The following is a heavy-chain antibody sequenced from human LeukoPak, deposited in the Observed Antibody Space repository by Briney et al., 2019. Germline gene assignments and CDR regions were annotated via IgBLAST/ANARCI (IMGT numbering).Heavy chain of an antibody. V-gene: IGHV4-59*08. Sequence: SETLSLTCTVSGGSISNYYWSWIRQPPGKGLEWIGYIYYSGSPNYNPSLKRRVTISVDTSKNQFSLKLSSVTAADTAVYYCASGGLDPTHRNYYGDYVDYYFDSWGQGTLVTVSS. J-gene: IGHJ4*02. CDR3: ASGGLDPTHRNYYGDYVDYYFDS. CDR1: GGSISNYY. D-gene: IGHD4-17*01. CDR2: IYYSGSP.